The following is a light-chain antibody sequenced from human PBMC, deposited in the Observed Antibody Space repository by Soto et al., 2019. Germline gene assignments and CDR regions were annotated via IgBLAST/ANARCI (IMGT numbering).Light chain of an antibody. CDR2: GAS. J-gene: IGKJ5*01. V-gene: IGKV3-20*01. Sequence: ENVLTQSPGTLSLSPGERATLSCRASQTVSSYLTWYQQRPGQAPRLLISGASRRATGIPDRFSGSGSGTDFTLTISRLEPEDFALYYCQQYVTSPITFGQGTRLEIK. CDR3: QQYVTSPIT. CDR1: QTVSSY.